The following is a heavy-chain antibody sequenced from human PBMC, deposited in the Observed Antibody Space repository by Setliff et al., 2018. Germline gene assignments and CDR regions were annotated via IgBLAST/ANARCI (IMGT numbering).Heavy chain of an antibody. CDR3: ARSRYYDSSGNNYGLDY. D-gene: IGHD3-22*01. V-gene: IGHV4-34*01. J-gene: IGHJ4*02. Sequence: PSETLSLTCDIKGGAVSGFYWSWIRQTPGQDLEWIGEISHNGRVSSSPSLKSRVTISVDRAKNHFSLKLTSVTAADTAMYYCARSRYYDSSGNNYGLDYWGQGTLVTVSS. CDR1: GGAVSGFY. CDR2: ISHNGRV.